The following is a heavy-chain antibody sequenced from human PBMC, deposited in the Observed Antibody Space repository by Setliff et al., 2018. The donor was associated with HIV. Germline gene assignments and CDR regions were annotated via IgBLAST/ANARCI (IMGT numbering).Heavy chain of an antibody. V-gene: IGHV4-39*07. Sequence: SETLSLTCTVSGDSITNSMHYWSWIRQPPGKGLEFIGSIHYNDGKTYYNAAMRSRVTISLDTSKNQFSLKLSSMTAADTAVYYCARDVGLCGVDCWPYFYFDLWGRGNLVTVSS. D-gene: IGHD2-21*02. CDR1: GDSITNSMHY. CDR2: IHYNDGKT. J-gene: IGHJ2*01. CDR3: ARDVGLCGVDCWPYFYFDL.